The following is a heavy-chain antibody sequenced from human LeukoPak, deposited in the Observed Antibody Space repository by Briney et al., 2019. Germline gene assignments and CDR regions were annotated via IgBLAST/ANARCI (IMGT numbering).Heavy chain of an antibody. V-gene: IGHV4-39*01. CDR2: IYYSGST. Sequence: SETLSLTCTVSGGSISSSSYYWGWIRQPPGKGLEWIGSIYYSGSTYYNPSLKSRVTISVDTSKNQFSLKLSSVTAADTAVYYCARGYSSSRPLRMDVWGKGTTVTISS. D-gene: IGHD6-13*01. CDR3: ARGYSSSRPLRMDV. CDR1: GGSISSSSYY. J-gene: IGHJ6*04.